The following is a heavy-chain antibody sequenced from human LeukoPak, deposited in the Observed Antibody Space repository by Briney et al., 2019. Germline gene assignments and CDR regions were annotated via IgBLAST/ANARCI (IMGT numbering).Heavy chain of an antibody. Sequence: GRSLRLSCAASGFTFSSYAMHWVRQAPGKGLEWVAVISYDGSNKYYADSVKGRFTISRDNSKNTLYLQMNSLRAEDTAVYYCAREVMTTVTTEGMDVWGQGTTVTVSS. J-gene: IGHJ6*02. V-gene: IGHV3-30-3*01. D-gene: IGHD4-17*01. CDR3: AREVMTTVTTEGMDV. CDR2: ISYDGSNK. CDR1: GFTFSSYA.